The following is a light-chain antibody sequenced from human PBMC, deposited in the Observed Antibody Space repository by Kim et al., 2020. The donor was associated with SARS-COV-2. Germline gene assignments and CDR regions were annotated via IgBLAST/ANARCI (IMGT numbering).Light chain of an antibody. Sequence: PGRGAGVSGGGERSGGEGVRGCRREPGQARVLVVYYGSGRPSGIGGGFSGSSSGNTATLAISRVEAGDEADYYWQVWDSSSDHRVVFGGGTKLAVL. V-gene: IGLV3-21*03. CDR3: QVWDSSSDHRVV. CDR1: RSGGEG. CDR2: YGS. J-gene: IGLJ2*01.